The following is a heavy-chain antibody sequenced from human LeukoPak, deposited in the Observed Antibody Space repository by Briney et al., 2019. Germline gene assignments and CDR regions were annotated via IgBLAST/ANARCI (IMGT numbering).Heavy chain of an antibody. CDR3: ARASVVVITPEYFQH. J-gene: IGHJ1*01. CDR1: GGSFSGYY. V-gene: IGHV4-34*01. CDR2: INHSGST. D-gene: IGHD3-22*01. Sequence: SETLSLTCAVYGGSFSGYYWSWIRQPPGKGLEWIGEINHSGSTNYNPSLKSRVTISVDTSKSQFSLKLSSVTAADTAVYYCARASVVVITPEYFQHWGQGTLVTVSS.